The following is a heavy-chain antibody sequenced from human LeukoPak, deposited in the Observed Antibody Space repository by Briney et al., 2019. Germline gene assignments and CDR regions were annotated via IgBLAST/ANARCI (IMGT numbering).Heavy chain of an antibody. D-gene: IGHD3-3*01. CDR2: ISGYNGNT. Sequence: GASVKVSCKVSGYTFSSYGISWVRQAPGQGLEWMGWISGYNGNTNSAQKLQGRVSMTTDTSTGTAYVELRSLRSDDTAVYYCARDRSPDFWSGDYRDAFDIWGQGTMVTVSS. J-gene: IGHJ3*02. CDR3: ARDRSPDFWSGDYRDAFDI. V-gene: IGHV1-18*01. CDR1: GYTFSSYG.